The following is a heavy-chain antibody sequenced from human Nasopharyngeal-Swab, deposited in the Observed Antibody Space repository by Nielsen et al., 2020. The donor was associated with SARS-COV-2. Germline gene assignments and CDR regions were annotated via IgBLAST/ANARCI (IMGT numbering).Heavy chain of an antibody. CDR2: ISSNGGST. D-gene: IGHD2-8*01. CDR3: VADEDIVLMVLDY. J-gene: IGHJ4*02. CDR1: GFTFSSYA. Sequence: GESLKISCSASGFTFSSYAMHWVCQAPGKGLEYVSAISSNGGSTYYADSVKGRFTISRDNSKNTLYLQMSSLRAEDTAVYYCVADEDIVLMVLDYWGQGTLVTVSS. V-gene: IGHV3-64D*06.